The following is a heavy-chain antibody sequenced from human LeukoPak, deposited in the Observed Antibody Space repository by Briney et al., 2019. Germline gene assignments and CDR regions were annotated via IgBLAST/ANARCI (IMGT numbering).Heavy chain of an antibody. CDR2: IIPIFGTA. V-gene: IGHV1-69*13. CDR1: GGTFSSYA. J-gene: IGHJ4*02. CDR3: AREARRYCSGGSCYSGRAYFDY. Sequence: SVKVSCKASGGTFSSYAISWVRQAPGQGLEWMGGIIPIFGTANYAQKFQGRVTITADESTSTAYMELSSLRSEDTAVYYCAREARRYCSGGSCYSGRAYFDYWGQGTLVTVSS. D-gene: IGHD2-15*01.